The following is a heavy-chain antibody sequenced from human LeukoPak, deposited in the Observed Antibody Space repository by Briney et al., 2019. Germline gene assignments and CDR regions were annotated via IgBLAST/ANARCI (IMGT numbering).Heavy chain of an antibody. D-gene: IGHD6-13*01. CDR3: ARSLPGAIGAADL. CDR2: KDYSGST. CDR1: GGSISRYY. Sequence: SETLPLTCTVSGGSISRYYWSWIRQPPGKGLEWIGYKDYSGSTNYNRSLKSRVTISVDTSKNHFSLKVTSMTAADTGVYYCARSLPGAIGAADLWGQGTLVTVSS. V-gene: IGHV4-59*01. J-gene: IGHJ5*02.